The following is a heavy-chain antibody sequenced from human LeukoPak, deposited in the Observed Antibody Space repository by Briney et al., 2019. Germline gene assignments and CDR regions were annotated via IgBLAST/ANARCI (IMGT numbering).Heavy chain of an antibody. CDR2: IKQDGSEK. J-gene: IGHJ4*02. V-gene: IGHV3-7*01. CDR3: ARDRGSSSDY. Sequence: SGGSLRLSCAASGFTFSNFWMSWVRQAPGKGLEWVANIKQDGSEKYYVDSVKGRLTISRDNAKSSLYLQMNSLRAEDTAVYYCARDRGSSSDYWGQGALVTVSS. CDR1: GFTFSNFW. D-gene: IGHD6-6*01.